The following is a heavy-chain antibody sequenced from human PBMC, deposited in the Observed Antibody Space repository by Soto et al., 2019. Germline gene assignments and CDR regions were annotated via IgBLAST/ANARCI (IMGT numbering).Heavy chain of an antibody. CDR3: TRGLYYDSSGSLTAAFDI. CDR1: GGSISSYY. CDR2: IYTSGST. V-gene: IGHV4-4*07. Sequence: QVQLQESGPGLVKPSETLSLTCTVSGGSISSYYWSWIRQPAGKGLEWIGRIYTSGSTNYNPSLKSRLTMSVDTSKNQFSLKLSSVTAADTAVYYCTRGLYYDSSGSLTAAFDIWGQGTMVTVSS. J-gene: IGHJ3*02. D-gene: IGHD3-22*01.